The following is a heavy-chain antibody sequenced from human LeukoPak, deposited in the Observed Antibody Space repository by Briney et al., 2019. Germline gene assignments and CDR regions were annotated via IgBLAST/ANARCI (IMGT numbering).Heavy chain of an antibody. CDR1: GGSISSSTW. V-gene: IGHV4-4*02. D-gene: IGHD3-3*01. CDR3: ARDPHYDFWSGYGGHFDY. J-gene: IGHJ4*02. Sequence: SETLSLTCAVSGGSISSSTWWSWVRQPPGKGLEWIGEIYHSGSTNYNPSLKSRVTISVDKSKNQFSLKLSSVTAADTAVYYCARDPHYDFWSGYGGHFDYWGQGTLVTVSS. CDR2: IYHSGST.